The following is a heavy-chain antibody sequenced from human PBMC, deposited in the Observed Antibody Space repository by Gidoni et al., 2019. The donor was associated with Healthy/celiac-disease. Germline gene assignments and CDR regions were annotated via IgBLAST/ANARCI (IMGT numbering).Heavy chain of an antibody. V-gene: IGHV4-34*01. J-gene: IGHJ6*02. CDR2: INHSGST. CDR3: ARVVGWMYYYDYGMDV. D-gene: IGHD6-19*01. Sequence: QVQLQQWGAGLLKPSETLSLTCAVYGGSFSGYYWSWIRQPPGKGLEWIGEINHSGSTNYNPSLKSRVTISVDTSKNQFSLKLSSVTAADTAVYYCARVVGWMYYYDYGMDVWGQGTTVTVSS. CDR1: GGSFSGYY.